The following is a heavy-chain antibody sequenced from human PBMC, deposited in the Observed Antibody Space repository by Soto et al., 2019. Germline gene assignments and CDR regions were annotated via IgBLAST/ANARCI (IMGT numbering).Heavy chain of an antibody. D-gene: IGHD3-9*01. CDR2: ICYDGSNK. Sequence: GGSLRLSCAASGFTFISYGMHWVRQAPGKGLEWVAVICYDGSNKYYADSVKGRFTIARDNSKNTVYLKMNSLRAEDTAVYYCARIGPWYGRYFDWLVQAYYYYGMDVWGQGTTVTVSS. CDR3: ARIGPWYGRYFDWLVQAYYYYGMDV. CDR1: GFTFISYG. J-gene: IGHJ6*02. V-gene: IGHV3-33*01.